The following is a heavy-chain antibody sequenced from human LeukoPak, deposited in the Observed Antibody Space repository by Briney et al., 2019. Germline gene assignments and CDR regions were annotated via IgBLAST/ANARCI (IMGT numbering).Heavy chain of an antibody. J-gene: IGHJ4*02. Sequence: ASVKVSCKVSGYTLTELSMHWVRQAPGKGLEWMGGFDPEDGETIYAQKFQGRVTMTEDTSTDTAYMELSSLRAEDTAVYYCARDRDPYSLSLSFGELFLDYWGLGTLVTVSS. CDR1: GYTLTELS. CDR3: ARDRDPYSLSLSFGELFLDY. V-gene: IGHV1-24*01. CDR2: FDPEDGET. D-gene: IGHD3-10*01.